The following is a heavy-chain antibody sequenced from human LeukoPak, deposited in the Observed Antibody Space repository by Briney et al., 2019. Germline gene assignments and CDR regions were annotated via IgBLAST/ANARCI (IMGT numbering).Heavy chain of an antibody. CDR3: VRDPILGFPDYFDS. CDR1: GFIFTDYP. V-gene: IGHV3-30-3*01. J-gene: IGHJ4*02. D-gene: IGHD3-3*01. CDR2: MSIDGNTK. Sequence: GGSLRLSCAASGFIFTDYPIHWVRQTPDKGLECEALMSIDGNTKYYANSVRGRFTVSRDNSKNTVYLQMSSLRVEDTAVYYCVRDPILGFPDYFDSWGQGTLVTVSS.